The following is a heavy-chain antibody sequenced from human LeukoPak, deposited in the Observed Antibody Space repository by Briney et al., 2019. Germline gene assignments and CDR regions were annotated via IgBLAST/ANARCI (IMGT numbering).Heavy chain of an antibody. Sequence: SETLSLTCTVSGGSISSSSYYWGWIRQPPGKGLEWIGSIYYSGSTYYNPSLKSRVTISVDTSKNQFSLKLSSVTAADTAVYYCTRRRLFLAHAFDIWAKGQWSSSLQ. D-gene: IGHD2-21*01. CDR1: GGSISSSSYY. J-gene: IGHJ3*02. V-gene: IGHV4-39*07. CDR2: IYYSGST. CDR3: TRRRLFLAHAFDI.